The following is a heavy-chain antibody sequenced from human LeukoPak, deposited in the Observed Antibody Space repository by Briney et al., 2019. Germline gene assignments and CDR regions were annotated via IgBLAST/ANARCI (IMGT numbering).Heavy chain of an antibody. CDR1: GFTFSSYG. CDR3: ARDLYRIVVVPHYFDY. J-gene: IGHJ4*02. D-gene: IGHD3-22*01. Sequence: GGSLRLSCVASGFTFSSYGMHWVRQAPGKGLEWVTVISSDGSNKYYADSVKGRFTISRDNSKNTLDLQMNSLRAEDTAVYYCARDLYRIVVVPHYFDYWGQGTLVTVSS. CDR2: ISSDGSNK. V-gene: IGHV3-30*19.